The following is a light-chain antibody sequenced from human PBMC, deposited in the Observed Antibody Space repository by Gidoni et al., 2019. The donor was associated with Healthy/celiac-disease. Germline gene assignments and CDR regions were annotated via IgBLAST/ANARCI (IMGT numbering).Light chain of an antibody. V-gene: IGLV1-51*01. CDR2: DNN. CDR1: SSTMGNNY. J-gene: IGLJ2*01. CDR3: GTWDSSLSAL. Sequence: QSVLTQPPSVSPAPGQKVTISCSGSSSTMGNNYVSWYQQLPGTAPKLLIYDNNKRPSGIPDRCSGSKSGTSATLGITGLQTGDEADYYCGTWDSSLSALFGGGTKLTVL.